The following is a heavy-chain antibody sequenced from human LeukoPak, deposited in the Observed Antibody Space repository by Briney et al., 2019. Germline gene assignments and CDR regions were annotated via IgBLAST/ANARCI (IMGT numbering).Heavy chain of an antibody. J-gene: IGHJ4*02. V-gene: IGHV3-48*03. CDR2: ISRSGATI. Sequence: GGSLRLSCAASGFTFSSYEMNWVRQAPGKGLEWVSFISRSGATIYYTDSVKGRFTISRDNAKNSLYLQMNSLRAEDTAVYYCARDHATYYYDSSGYYDYWGQGTLVTVSS. CDR3: ARDHATYYYDSSGYYDY. D-gene: IGHD3-22*01. CDR1: GFTFSSYE.